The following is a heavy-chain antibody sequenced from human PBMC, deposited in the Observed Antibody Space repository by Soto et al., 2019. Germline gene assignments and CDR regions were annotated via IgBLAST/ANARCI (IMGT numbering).Heavy chain of an antibody. CDR2: ISSSSSYI. J-gene: IGHJ3*02. Sequence: EVQLVESGGGLVKPGGSLRLSCAASGFTFSSYSMNWVRQAPGKGLEWVSSISSSSSYIYYADSVKGRFTISRDNAKNSLYRQMNSLRAEDTAVYYCARVSQISDAFDIWGQGTMVTVSS. V-gene: IGHV3-21*01. CDR1: GFTFSSYS. CDR3: ARVSQISDAFDI.